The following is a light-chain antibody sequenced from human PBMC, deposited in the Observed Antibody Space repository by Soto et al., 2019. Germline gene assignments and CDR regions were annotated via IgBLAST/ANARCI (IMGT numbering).Light chain of an antibody. Sequence: DIQMTQSPSSLTASVGDRVTVTCRASQGVSDSLAWYQQKPGKVPKLLIYAASTLQSGVPSRFSGSGSGTDFTLTISSLQPEDAATYYCQKYNSAPWTFGQGTKVEIK. J-gene: IGKJ1*01. CDR3: QKYNSAPWT. CDR2: AAS. CDR1: QGVSDS. V-gene: IGKV1-27*01.